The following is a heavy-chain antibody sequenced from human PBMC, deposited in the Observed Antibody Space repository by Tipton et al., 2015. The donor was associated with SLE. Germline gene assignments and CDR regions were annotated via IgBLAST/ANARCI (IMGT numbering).Heavy chain of an antibody. CDR3: ARLTGLGYFDL. Sequence: TLSLTCAVYGGSFSSYYWGWIRQPPGKGLEWIGSIYYSGSTYYNPSLKSRVTISVDTSKNQFSLKLSSVTAADTAVYYCARLTGLGYFDLWGRGTLVTVSS. V-gene: IGHV4-39*01. J-gene: IGHJ2*01. D-gene: IGHD3-9*01. CDR2: IYYSGST. CDR1: GGSFSSYY.